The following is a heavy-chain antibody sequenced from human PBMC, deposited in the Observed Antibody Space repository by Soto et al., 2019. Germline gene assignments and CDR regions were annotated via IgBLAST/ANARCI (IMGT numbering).Heavy chain of an antibody. CDR2: IKSKTDGGTT. Sequence: GGSLRLSSSASGFTFSNAWMSWVRQAPGKGLEWVGRIKSKTDGGTTDYAAPVKGRFTISRDDSKNTLYLQMNSLKTEDTAVYYCTTDHQPPPMAAGTGLYAFDIWGQGKMVTVSS. CDR3: TTDHQPPPMAAGTGLYAFDI. D-gene: IGHD1-1*01. J-gene: IGHJ3*02. CDR1: GFTFSNAW. V-gene: IGHV3-15*01.